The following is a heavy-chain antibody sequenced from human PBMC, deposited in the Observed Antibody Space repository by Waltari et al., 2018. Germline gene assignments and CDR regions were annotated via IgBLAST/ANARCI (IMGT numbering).Heavy chain of an antibody. D-gene: IGHD3-3*01. CDR3: AKGGHYDFWSGYYMDV. J-gene: IGHJ6*03. Sequence: QVQLVESGGGVVQPGMSLRLSCAASAFSFSTYAMHWVRQAPGKGLGWWAVISVDESNEYYADSVKGRFTISKDSSKNTLYLQMSSLRADDTAVYYCAKGGHYDFWSGYYMDVWGKGTTVTVSS. CDR2: ISVDESNE. CDR1: AFSFSTYA. V-gene: IGHV3-30*18.